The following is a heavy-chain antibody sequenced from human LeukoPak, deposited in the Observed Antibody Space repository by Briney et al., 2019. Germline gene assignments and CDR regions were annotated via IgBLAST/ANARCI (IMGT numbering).Heavy chain of an antibody. Sequence: PSETLSLTCTVSGGSMSSGSYYWSWIRQPAGKGLEWIGRIYTSEIYTSGSTNYNPSLKSRVTISVDTSKNQFSLKLSSVTAADTAVYYCARQDYDYVSGHWFDPWGQGTLVTVSS. CDR3: ARQDYDYVSGHWFDP. V-gene: IGHV4-61*02. J-gene: IGHJ5*02. CDR1: GGSMSSGSYY. CDR2: IYTSEIYTSGST. D-gene: IGHD3-16*01.